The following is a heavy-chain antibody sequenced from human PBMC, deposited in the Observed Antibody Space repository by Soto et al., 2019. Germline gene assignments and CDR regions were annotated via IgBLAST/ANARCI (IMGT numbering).Heavy chain of an antibody. J-gene: IGHJ4*02. Sequence: QVQLVESGGGVVQPGRSLRLSCAASGFTFSSYGMHWVRQAPGKVLEWVAVIWYDGSNKYYADSVKGRFTISRDNSKNTLYLQMNSLRAEDTAVYYWAREEQWGLSSFDYWGQGTLVTVSS. V-gene: IGHV3-33*01. CDR2: IWYDGSNK. CDR3: AREEQWGLSSFDY. D-gene: IGHD1-26*01. CDR1: GFTFSSYG.